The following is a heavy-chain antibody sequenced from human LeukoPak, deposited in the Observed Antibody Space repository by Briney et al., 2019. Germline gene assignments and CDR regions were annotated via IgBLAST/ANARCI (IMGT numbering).Heavy chain of an antibody. CDR3: AKITPYGVLDAFDI. V-gene: IGHV3-21*01. D-gene: IGHD4-17*01. Sequence: GGSLRLSCAASGFTFSSYSMNWVRQAPGKGLEWVSCISGSSSYIYSADSVKGRFTISRDNSKNTLYLQMNSLRAEDTAVYYCAKITPYGVLDAFDIWGQGTMVTVSS. J-gene: IGHJ3*02. CDR1: GFTFSSYS. CDR2: ISGSSSYI.